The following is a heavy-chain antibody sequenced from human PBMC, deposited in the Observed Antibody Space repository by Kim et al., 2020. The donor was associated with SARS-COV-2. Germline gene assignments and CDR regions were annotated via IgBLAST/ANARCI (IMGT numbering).Heavy chain of an antibody. J-gene: IGHJ6*02. V-gene: IGHV3-33*01. CDR1: GFTFSSYG. CDR3: ARERGYSYAEYYYYGMDV. D-gene: IGHD5-18*01. CDR2: IWYDGSNK. Sequence: GGSLRLSCAASGFTFSSYGMHWVRQAPGKGLEWVAVIWYDGSNKYYADSVKGRFTISRDNSKNTLYLQMNSPRAEDTAVYYCARERGYSYAEYYYYGMDVWGQGTTVTVSS.